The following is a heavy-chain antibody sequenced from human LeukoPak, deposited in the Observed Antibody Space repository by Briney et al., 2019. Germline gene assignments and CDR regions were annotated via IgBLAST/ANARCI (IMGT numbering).Heavy chain of an antibody. D-gene: IGHD1-7*01. V-gene: IGHV4-59*01. CDR3: VRDRELNY. CDR1: GVSISIYY. Sequence: SETLSLTCTVSGVSISIYYWSWIRQPPGKGLEWIGYIYNCGSTSYNPSLKSRATISADTSKNQFSLKLSSVTAADTAVYYCVRDRELNYWGQGTLVTVSS. CDR2: IYNCGST. J-gene: IGHJ4*02.